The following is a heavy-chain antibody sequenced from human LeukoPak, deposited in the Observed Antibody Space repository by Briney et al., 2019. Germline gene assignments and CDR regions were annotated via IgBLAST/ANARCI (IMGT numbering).Heavy chain of an antibody. V-gene: IGHV3-11*01. CDR3: TRHVVANWFDP. CDR2: ISSSGSTI. J-gene: IGHJ5*02. Sequence: GGSLRLSCAASGFTFSDYYMSWIRQAPGKGLEWVSYISSSGSTIYYADSVKGRFTISRDNAKNSLYLQMNSLRAEDTAVYYCTRHVVANWFDPWGQGTLVTVSS. D-gene: IGHD2-2*01. CDR1: GFTFSDYY.